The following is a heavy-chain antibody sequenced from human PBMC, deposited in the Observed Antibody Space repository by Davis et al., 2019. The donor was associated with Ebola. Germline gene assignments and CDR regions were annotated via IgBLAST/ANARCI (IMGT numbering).Heavy chain of an antibody. CDR3: ARERVRTSY. CDR2: ISSSGSTI. J-gene: IGHJ4*02. Sequence: GGSLRLSCAASGFTFSSYSMNWVRQAPGKGLEWVSYISSSGSTIYYADSVKGRFTISRDNAKNSLYLQMNSLRAEDTAVYYCARERVRTSYWGQGTLVTVSS. V-gene: IGHV3-48*04. CDR1: GFTFSSYS.